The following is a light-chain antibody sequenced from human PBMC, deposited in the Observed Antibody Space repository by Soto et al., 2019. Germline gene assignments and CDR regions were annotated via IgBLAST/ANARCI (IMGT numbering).Light chain of an antibody. CDR2: GES. J-gene: IGKJ4*01. CDR1: QSVSNN. CDR3: QQYNTWSPLT. V-gene: IGKV3-15*01. Sequence: EIVMTQSPATLSVSPGERATLSCRASQSVSNNLAWYQQKPGQAPRLLIYGESTRATGIAARFSGSGSGTEFTLTISSLQSEDFAVYYCQQYNTWSPLTFGGGTKVETK.